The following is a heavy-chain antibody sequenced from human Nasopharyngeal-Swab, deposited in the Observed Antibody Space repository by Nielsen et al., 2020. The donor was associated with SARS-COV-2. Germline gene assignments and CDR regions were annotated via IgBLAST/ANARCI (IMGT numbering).Heavy chain of an antibody. CDR2: INHSGST. Sequence: GSLRLSCAVYGGSFSGYYWSWIRQPPGKGLEWIGEINHSGSTNYNPSLKSRVTISVDTSKNQFSLKLNSVTPEDTAVYYCAREKAVAGNSYFDYWGQGTLVTVSS. D-gene: IGHD6-19*01. CDR3: AREKAVAGNSYFDY. J-gene: IGHJ4*02. CDR1: GGSFSGYY. V-gene: IGHV4-34*01.